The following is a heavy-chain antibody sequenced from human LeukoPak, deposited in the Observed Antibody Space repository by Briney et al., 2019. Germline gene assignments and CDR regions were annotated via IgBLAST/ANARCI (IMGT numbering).Heavy chain of an antibody. Sequence: GRSLRLSCAASGFTFSDYYMHWIRQAPGKGLEWVSYICSSGCTLYYADSVKGRFTVSRDNAKNSLYLQMNNLRTDDTAVYYCARDGDYRGLYSSGWYDYWGQGTLVTVSS. J-gene: IGHJ4*02. CDR2: ICSSGCTL. CDR1: GFTFSDYY. CDR3: ARDGDYRGLYSSGWYDY. D-gene: IGHD6-19*01. V-gene: IGHV3-11*01.